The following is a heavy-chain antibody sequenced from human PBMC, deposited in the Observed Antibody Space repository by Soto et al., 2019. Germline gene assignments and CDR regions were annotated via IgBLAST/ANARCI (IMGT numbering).Heavy chain of an antibody. V-gene: IGHV1-69*04. J-gene: IGHJ5*01. CDR3: ARELFSGSYTIFKGPNWFDP. Sequence: SVKVSCKASGGTFSSYTISWVRQAPGQGLEWLGRIIPILGIANYAQKFQGRVTITADKSTSTAYMELSSLRSEDTAVYYCARELFSGSYTIFKGPNWFDPWGQGTMVTVSS. CDR1: GGTFSSYT. CDR2: IIPILGIA. D-gene: IGHD3-10*01.